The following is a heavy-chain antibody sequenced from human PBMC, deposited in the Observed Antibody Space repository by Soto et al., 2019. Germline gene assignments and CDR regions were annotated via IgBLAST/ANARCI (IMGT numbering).Heavy chain of an antibody. CDR3: ARGGDYGAFDI. V-gene: IGHV3-30-3*01. J-gene: IGHJ3*02. CDR1: GFTFSSYA. CDR2: ISYDGSNK. D-gene: IGHD4-17*01. Sequence: VQLVESGGGLVQPGGSLRLSCAASGFTFSSYAMHWVRQAPGKGLEWVAVISYDGSNKYYADSVKGRFTISRDNSKNTLYLQMNSLRAEDTAVYYCARGGDYGAFDIWGQGTMVTVSS.